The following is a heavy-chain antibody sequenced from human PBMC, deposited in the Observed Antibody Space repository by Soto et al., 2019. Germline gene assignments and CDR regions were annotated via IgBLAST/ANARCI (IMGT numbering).Heavy chain of an antibody. V-gene: IGHV4-59*08. Sequence: SETLSLTCTVSGGYISSYSWSWIRQPPGKGLEWIGYIYYSGSTNYNPSLKSRVTISVDTSKNQFSLKLSSVTAADTAVYYCARGNWYREKKEPFYFDYWGQGTLVTVSS. D-gene: IGHD6-13*01. CDR3: ARGNWYREKKEPFYFDY. J-gene: IGHJ4*02. CDR2: IYYSGST. CDR1: GGYISSYS.